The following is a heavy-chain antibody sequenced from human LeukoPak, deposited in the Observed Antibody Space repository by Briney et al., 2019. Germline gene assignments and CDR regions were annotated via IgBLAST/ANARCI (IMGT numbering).Heavy chain of an antibody. V-gene: IGHV3-23*01. CDR2: ISGSGGST. D-gene: IGHD2-15*01. CDR3: ARDVVVVVAADSNFDY. CDR1: GFTFSSYA. J-gene: IGHJ4*02. Sequence: PGGSLRLSCAASGFTFSSYAMSWVRQTPEKGLEWVSTISGSGGSTYYTDSVRGRFTISRDNSKNTLYLQMNSLRAEDTAVYYCARDVVVVVAADSNFDYWGQGTLVTVSS.